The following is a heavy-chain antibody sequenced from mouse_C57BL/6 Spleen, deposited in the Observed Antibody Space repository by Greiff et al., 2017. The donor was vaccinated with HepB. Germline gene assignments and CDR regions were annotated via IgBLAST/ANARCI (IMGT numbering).Heavy chain of an antibody. CDR2: IHPNSGST. CDR3: ARFLYDYGFAY. J-gene: IGHJ3*01. D-gene: IGHD2-4*01. V-gene: IGHV1-64*01. Sequence: VQLQQPGAELVKPGASVKLSCKASGYTFTSYWMHWVKQRPGQGLEWIGMIHPNSGSTNYNEKFKSKATLTVDKSSSTAYMQLSSLTSEDSAVYYCARFLYDYGFAYWGQGTLVTVSA. CDR1: GYTFTSYW.